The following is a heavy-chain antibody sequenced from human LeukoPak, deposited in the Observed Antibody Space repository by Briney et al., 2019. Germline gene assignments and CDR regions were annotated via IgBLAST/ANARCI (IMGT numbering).Heavy chain of an antibody. CDR2: INHSGST. V-gene: IGHV4-34*01. CDR1: GGSFSGYY. CDR3: ARKGYYGSGSLLMGSKNNWFDP. J-gene: IGHJ5*02. D-gene: IGHD3-10*01. Sequence: SETLSLTCAVYGGSFSGYYWSWIRQPPGKGLEWIGEINHSGSTNYNPSLESRVTISVDTSKNQFSLKLNSVTAADTAVYYCARKGYYGSGSLLMGSKNNWFDPWGQGTLVTVSS.